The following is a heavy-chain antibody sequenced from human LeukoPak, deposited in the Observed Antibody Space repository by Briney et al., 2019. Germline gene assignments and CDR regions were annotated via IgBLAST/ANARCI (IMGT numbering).Heavy chain of an antibody. CDR1: GGSISSGGYS. CDR3: ARCITMVRGVILDAFDI. CDR2: IYHSGST. D-gene: IGHD3-10*01. V-gene: IGHV4-30-2*01. Sequence: SETLSLTCAVSGGSISSGGYSWSWIRQPPGKGLEWIGYIYHSGSTYYNPSLKSRVTISVDRSKNQFSLKLSSVTAADTAVYYCARCITMVRGVILDAFDIWGQGTMVTVSS. J-gene: IGHJ3*02.